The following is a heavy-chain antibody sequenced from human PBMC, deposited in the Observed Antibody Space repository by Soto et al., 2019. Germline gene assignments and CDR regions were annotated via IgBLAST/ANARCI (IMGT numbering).Heavy chain of an antibody. CDR3: ARVPGTTRWWDY. CDR2: ISGSGGST. Sequence: GGSLRLSCAASGFTFSSYAMTWVRQAPGKGLEWVSVISGSGGSTHYADSVKGRSTIARDNSKNSLYLQMNSLSAEDTAVYFCARVPGTTRWWDYWGQGTLVTVSS. CDR1: GFTFSSYA. V-gene: IGHV3-23*01. D-gene: IGHD2-15*01. J-gene: IGHJ4*02.